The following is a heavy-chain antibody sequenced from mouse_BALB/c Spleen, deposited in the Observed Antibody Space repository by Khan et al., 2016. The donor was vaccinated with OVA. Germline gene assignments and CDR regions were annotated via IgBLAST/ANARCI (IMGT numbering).Heavy chain of an antibody. CDR1: GFSLTGYG. CDR3: TGAYYANYKDAIDY. Sequence: QVQLKQSGPGLVAPSQSLSITCTVTGFSLTGYGVNWVRQPLGKGLEWLGMLWGDGSTDYNSALKSRLSISKDNSKSQVFLKMNSLQTDDTARYYCTGAYYANYKDAIDYWGQGTTVTVSS. J-gene: IGHJ4*01. CDR2: LWGDGST. D-gene: IGHD2-10*01. V-gene: IGHV2-6-7*01.